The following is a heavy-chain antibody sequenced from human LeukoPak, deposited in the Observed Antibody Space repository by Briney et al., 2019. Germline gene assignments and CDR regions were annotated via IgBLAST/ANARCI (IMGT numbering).Heavy chain of an antibody. V-gene: IGHV4-30-4*08. CDR1: GGSISSGDYY. Sequence: SQTLSLTCTVSGGSISSGDYYWSWTRQPPGKGLEWIGYIYYSGSTYYNPSLKSRVTISVDTSKNQFSLKLSSVTAADTAVYYCASTIFGVVANYFDYWGQGTLVTVSS. D-gene: IGHD3-3*01. CDR3: ASTIFGVVANYFDY. CDR2: IYYSGST. J-gene: IGHJ4*02.